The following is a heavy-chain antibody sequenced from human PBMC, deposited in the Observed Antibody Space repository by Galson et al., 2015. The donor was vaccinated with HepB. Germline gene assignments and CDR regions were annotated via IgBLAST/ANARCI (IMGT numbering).Heavy chain of an antibody. CDR2: IYTSGST. D-gene: IGHD1-7*01. CDR3: ARFTGTPGYYYYYMDV. J-gene: IGHJ6*03. V-gene: IGHV4-4*07. CDR1: GGSISGYY. Sequence: SETLSLTCTVSGGSISGYYWSWIRQPAGKGLEWIGRIYTSGSTNYNPSLKSRVTMSVDTSKNQFSLKLSSVTAADTAVYYCARFTGTPGYYYYYMDVWGKGTTVTVSS.